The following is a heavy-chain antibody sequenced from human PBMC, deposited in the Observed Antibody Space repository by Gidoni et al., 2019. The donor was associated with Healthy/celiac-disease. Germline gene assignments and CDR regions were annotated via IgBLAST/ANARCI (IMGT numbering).Heavy chain of an antibody. J-gene: IGHJ4*02. CDR3: ARLIGIAVAGTENDY. CDR1: GATFSSYA. D-gene: IGHD6-19*01. CDR2: IIPIFGTA. Sequence: QVQLVQPGAEVKKPGSSVQVSCKAAGATFSSYAISWVRQAPGQGLEWMGGIIPIFGTANYAQKFQGRVTITADKSTSTAYMELSSLRSEDTAVYYCARLIGIAVAGTENDYWGQGTLVTVSS. V-gene: IGHV1-69*06.